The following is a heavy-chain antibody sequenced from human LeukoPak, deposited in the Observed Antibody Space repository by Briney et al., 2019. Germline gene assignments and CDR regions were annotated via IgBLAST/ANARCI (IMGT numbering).Heavy chain of an antibody. D-gene: IGHD2-2*02. Sequence: PSQTLSLTCTVSGGSISSGGYYWSWIRQHPGTGLEWIGYIYYSGSTYYNPSLKSRVTISVDTSKNQFSLKLSSVTAADTAVYYCARLRYCSSTSCYTRFDYWGQGTLVTVSS. J-gene: IGHJ4*02. CDR2: IYYSGST. V-gene: IGHV4-31*03. CDR1: GGSISSGGYY. CDR3: ARLRYCSSTSCYTRFDY.